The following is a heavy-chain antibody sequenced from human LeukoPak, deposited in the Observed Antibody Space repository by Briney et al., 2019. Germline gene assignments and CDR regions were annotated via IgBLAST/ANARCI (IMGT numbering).Heavy chain of an antibody. D-gene: IGHD3-3*01. Sequence: ASVKVSCKASGYTFTSYDINWVRQATGQGLEGMGWMNPNSGNTVYAQKFQGRVTITRNTSISTAYMELSSLRSEDTAVYYCARVGITIFGVALDSWGPGTLVTVSS. J-gene: IGHJ4*02. CDR3: ARVGITIFGVALDS. CDR2: MNPNSGNT. CDR1: GYTFTSYD. V-gene: IGHV1-8*03.